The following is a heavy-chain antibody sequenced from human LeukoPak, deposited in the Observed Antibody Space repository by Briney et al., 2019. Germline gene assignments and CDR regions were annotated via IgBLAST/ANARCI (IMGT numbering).Heavy chain of an antibody. CDR3: AREDSAFDY. CDR1: GDAIRGYGDY. Sequence: PSETLSLTCTVSGDAIRGYGDYRWTWIRQTPGKGLEWIGHIYYSGSTNYNPSLRSRVPNPVDTSKDQFSLKLTSVTAADTVGYYCAREDSAFDYWGQGTLVTVSS. CDR2: IYYSGST. D-gene: IGHD1-26*01. J-gene: IGHJ4*02. V-gene: IGHV4-61*08.